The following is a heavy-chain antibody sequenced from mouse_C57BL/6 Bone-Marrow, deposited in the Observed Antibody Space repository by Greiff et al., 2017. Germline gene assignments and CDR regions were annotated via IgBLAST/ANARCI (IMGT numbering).Heavy chain of an antibody. V-gene: IGHV1-81*01. J-gene: IGHJ2*01. D-gene: IGHD1-1*01. Sequence: VQLQQSGAELARPGASVKLSCKASGYTFTSYGISWVKQRTGQGLEWIGEIYPRSGNTYYNEKFKGKATLTADKSSSTAYMELRSLTSEDSAVYFCARENDGSSYGYWGQGTTLTVSS. CDR1: GYTFTSYG. CDR3: ARENDGSSYGY. CDR2: IYPRSGNT.